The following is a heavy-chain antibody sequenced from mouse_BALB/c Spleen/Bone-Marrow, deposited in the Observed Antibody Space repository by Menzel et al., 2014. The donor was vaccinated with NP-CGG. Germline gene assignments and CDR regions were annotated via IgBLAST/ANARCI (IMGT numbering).Heavy chain of an antibody. V-gene: IGHV3-6*02. CDR1: GYSITSGYY. CDR3: ARGSGY. J-gene: IGHJ2*01. Sequence: VQLQQSGPGLVKPSQSLSLTCFVTGYSITSGYYWNWIRQFPGNKLEWMGYISYDGSNNYNPSLKDRISITRDTSKNQFFLKLNSVTTEDTATYYCARGSGYWGQGTTLTVSS. CDR2: ISYDGSN.